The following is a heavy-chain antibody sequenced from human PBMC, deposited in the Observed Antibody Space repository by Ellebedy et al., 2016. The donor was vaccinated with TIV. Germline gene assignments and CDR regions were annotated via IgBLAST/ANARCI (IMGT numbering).Heavy chain of an antibody. CDR1: GGTFSSYA. J-gene: IGHJ4*02. CDR3: ARGSGYDDFDY. D-gene: IGHD5-12*01. V-gene: IGHV1-2*02. Sequence: AASVKVSCKASGGTFSSYAISWVRQAPGQGLEWMGWINPNSGGTNFAQKFQGRVTMTRDTSISTAYMELNRLRSDDTAVYYCARGSGYDDFDYWGQGTLVTVSS. CDR2: INPNSGGT.